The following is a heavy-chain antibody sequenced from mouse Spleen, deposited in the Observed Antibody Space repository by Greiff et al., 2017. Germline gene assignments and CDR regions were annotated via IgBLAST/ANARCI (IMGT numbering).Heavy chain of an antibody. V-gene: IGHV5-9-4*01. Sequence: EVQLVESGGGLVKPGGSLKLSCAASGFTFSSYAMSWVRQSPEKRLEWVAEISSGGSYTYYPDTVTGRFTISRDNAKNTLYLEMSSLRSEDTAMYYCARAGGYFDYWGQGTTLTVSS. CDR3: ARAGGYFDY. CDR1: GFTFSSYA. J-gene: IGHJ2*01. CDR2: ISSGGSYT.